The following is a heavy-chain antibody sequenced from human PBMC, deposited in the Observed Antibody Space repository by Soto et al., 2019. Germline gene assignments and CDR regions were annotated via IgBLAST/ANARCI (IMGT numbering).Heavy chain of an antibody. D-gene: IGHD2-15*01. Sequence: SVKVSCKASGGTFSSYAISWVRQAPGQGLEWMGGIIPIFGTANYAQKFQGRVTITADESTSTAYMELSSLRSEDTAVYYCARGGGSIVVVVAATRGAFDIWGQGTMVTVSS. CDR2: IIPIFGTA. V-gene: IGHV1-69*13. CDR1: GGTFSSYA. CDR3: ARGGGSIVVVVAATRGAFDI. J-gene: IGHJ3*02.